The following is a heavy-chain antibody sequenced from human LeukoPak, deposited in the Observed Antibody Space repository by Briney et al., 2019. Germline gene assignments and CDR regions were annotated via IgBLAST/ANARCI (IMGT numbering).Heavy chain of an antibody. J-gene: IGHJ6*02. V-gene: IGHV3-7*01. D-gene: IGHD3-10*01. CDR2: IKHDASEK. CDR1: GFTFSNFW. CDR3: ARDLRGSSYNAMDV. Sequence: GGSLRLSCAASGFTFSNFWMSWVRQAPGKGLEWVANIKHDASEKYYVDSVQGRFTISRDNAKNTLYLQMNSLRAEDTAVYYCARDLRGSSYNAMDVWGQGTTVTVSS.